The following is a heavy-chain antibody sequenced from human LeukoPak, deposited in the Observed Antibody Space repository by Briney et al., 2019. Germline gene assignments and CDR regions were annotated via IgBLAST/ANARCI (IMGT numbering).Heavy chain of an antibody. D-gene: IGHD3-10*01. Sequence: GGSLILSCAASGFTVSSNYMSWVRQAPGKGLEWVSVIYSGGSTYYADSVKGRFTISRDNSKNTLYLQMNSLRAEDTAVYYCARESPRYGSGSKDAFDIWGQGTMVTVSS. CDR1: GFTVSSNY. CDR2: IYSGGST. CDR3: ARESPRYGSGSKDAFDI. V-gene: IGHV3-53*01. J-gene: IGHJ3*02.